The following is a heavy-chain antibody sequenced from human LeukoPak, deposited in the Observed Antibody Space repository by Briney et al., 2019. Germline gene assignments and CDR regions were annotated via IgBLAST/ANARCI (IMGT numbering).Heavy chain of an antibody. D-gene: IGHD6-13*01. CDR3: ARGGSSWSYYFDY. V-gene: IGHV3-33*01. CDR2: IWYDGSNK. CDR1: GFTFSSYG. J-gene: IGHJ4*02. Sequence: GGSLRLSCAASGFTFSSYGMHWVRQAPGKGLEWVAVIWYDGSNKYYADSVKGRFTISRDNSKNTLYLQVNSLRAEDTAVYYCARGGSSWSYYFDYWGQGTLVTVSS.